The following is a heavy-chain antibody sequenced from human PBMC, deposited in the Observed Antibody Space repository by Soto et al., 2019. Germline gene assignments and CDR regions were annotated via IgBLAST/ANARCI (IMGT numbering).Heavy chain of an antibody. CDR2: IIPIFGTA. Sequence: ASVKVSCKASGGTFSSYAISWVRQAPGQGLEWMGGIIPIFGTANYAQKFQGRVTITADESTSTAYMELSSLRSEDTAVYYCARTYYGGNSHPSWWLQIDAFDIWGQGTMVTVSS. V-gene: IGHV1-69*13. CDR3: ARTYYGGNSHPSWWLQIDAFDI. D-gene: IGHD4-17*01. J-gene: IGHJ3*02. CDR1: GGTFSSYA.